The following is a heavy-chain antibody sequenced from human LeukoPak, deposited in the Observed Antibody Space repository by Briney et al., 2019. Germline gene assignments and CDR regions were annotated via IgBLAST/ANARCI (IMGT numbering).Heavy chain of an antibody. V-gene: IGHV1-69*05. J-gene: IGHJ4*02. D-gene: IGHD2-2*01. CDR2: IIPIFGTA. CDR3: ARGDCSSTSCYVDYTL. CDR1: GGTFSSYA. Sequence: SVKVSCKASGGTFSSYAISWVRQAPGQGLEWMGGIIPIFGTANYAQKFQGRVTITTDESTSTAYMELSSLRSEDTAVYYCARGDCSSTSCYVDYTLWGQGTLVTVSS.